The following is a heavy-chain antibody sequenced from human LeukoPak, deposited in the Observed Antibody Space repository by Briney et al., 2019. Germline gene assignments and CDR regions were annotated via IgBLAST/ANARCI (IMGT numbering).Heavy chain of an antibody. Sequence: SCKASGYTFTSYGMSWVRQAPGKGLEWVSAISGSGGSTYYADSVKGRFTISRDNSKNTLYLQMNSLRAEDTAVYYCAKDLYDYVWGSYRAPFDYWGQGTLVTVSS. CDR3: AKDLYDYVWGSYRAPFDY. D-gene: IGHD3-16*02. V-gene: IGHV3-23*01. CDR2: ISGSGGST. CDR1: GYTFTSYG. J-gene: IGHJ4*02.